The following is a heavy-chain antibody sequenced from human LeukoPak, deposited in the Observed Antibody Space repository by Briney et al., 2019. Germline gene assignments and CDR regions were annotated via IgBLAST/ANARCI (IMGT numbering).Heavy chain of an antibody. CDR3: ARQGSRWFDP. CDR1: GYTFTSYW. CDR2: IYPSDSDT. V-gene: IGHV5-51*01. D-gene: IGHD2-15*01. Sequence: GESLKISCQGSGYTFTSYWIGWVRQMPGKGLEWMGIIYPSDSDTRYSPSFQGQVTISAAKSISTAYLQWSSLKASDTAMYYCARQGSRWFDPWGQGTLVTVSS. J-gene: IGHJ5*02.